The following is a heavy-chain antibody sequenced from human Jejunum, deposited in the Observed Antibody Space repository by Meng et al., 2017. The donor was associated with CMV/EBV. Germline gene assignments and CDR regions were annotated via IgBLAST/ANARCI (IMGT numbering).Heavy chain of an antibody. CDR2: IKYDESKE. V-gene: IGHV3-74*01. CDR1: GLPLRTYC. J-gene: IGHJ4*02. D-gene: IGHD1-26*01. Sequence: ASGLPLRTYCKEWVGQGPGKGVGWVSHIKYDESKENYADAVTGRFAISRENTKNMRSLQVNSLRAEDTAVYYCARDKWELYFDYWGQGALVTVSS. CDR3: ARDKWELYFDY.